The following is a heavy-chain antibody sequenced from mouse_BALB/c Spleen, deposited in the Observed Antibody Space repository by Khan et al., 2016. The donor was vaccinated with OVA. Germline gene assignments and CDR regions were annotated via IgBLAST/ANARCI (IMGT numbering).Heavy chain of an antibody. CDR1: GYIFTSYW. Sequence: QVQLKESGAELVRPGASVKLSCKTSGYIFTSYWLHWVKQRSGQGLEWIARIYPGTDNSYYNEKFKDKATLTADKSSSTAYIQLSSLQSEDSYVCFCAREEALYHLDHWGQGTTLTVSS. J-gene: IGHJ2*01. CDR3: AREEALYHLDH. D-gene: IGHD3-2*02. CDR2: IYPGTDNS. V-gene: IGHV1-76*01.